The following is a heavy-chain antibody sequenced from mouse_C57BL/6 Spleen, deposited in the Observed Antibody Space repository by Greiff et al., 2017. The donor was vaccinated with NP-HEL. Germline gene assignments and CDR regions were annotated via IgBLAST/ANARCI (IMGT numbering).Heavy chain of an antibody. J-gene: IGHJ1*03. V-gene: IGHV1-82*01. D-gene: IGHD2-10*02. Sequence: VQLQQSGPELVKPRASVKISCKASGYAFSSSWMNWVKQRPGKGLEWIGRIYPGDGDTNYNGKFKGKATLTADKSSSTAYMQLSSRTSEDSAVYFCARSGYGPWYFDVWGTGTTVTVSS. CDR2: IYPGDGDT. CDR3: ARSGYGPWYFDV. CDR1: GYAFSSSW.